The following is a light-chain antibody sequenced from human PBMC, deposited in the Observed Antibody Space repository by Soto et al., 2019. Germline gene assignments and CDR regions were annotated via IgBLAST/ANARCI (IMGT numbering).Light chain of an antibody. CDR1: QDVGSY. CDR3: QHYKTYPWT. Sequence: AIRMTQSPSSLSASAGDRVAIACRASQDVGSYLAWYQQKPGQAPKLLIYGASILQSGVPSRFSADGSGTEFTLTISCLQSEDFATYYCQHYKTYPWTFGQGTTL. CDR2: GAS. J-gene: IGKJ1*01. V-gene: IGKV1-8*01.